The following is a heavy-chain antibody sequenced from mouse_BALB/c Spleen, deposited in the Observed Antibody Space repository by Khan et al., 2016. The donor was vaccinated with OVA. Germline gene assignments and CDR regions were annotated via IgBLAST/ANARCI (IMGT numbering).Heavy chain of an antibody. CDR2: IAHKADGYRT. D-gene: IGHD4-1*02. CDR3: ARDQVGSYVDY. V-gene: IGHV7-3*02. J-gene: IGHJ2*01. Sequence: EVELVESGGGLVQPGGSLRLSCATSGFTFTDYYMTWVRQPPGEALEWLGFIAHKADGYRTEYSASVKGRFTFSRNTTPNVLYLQMTTLRAEDSATYYCARDQVGSYVDYWGQGTTLTVSS. CDR1: GFTFTDYY.